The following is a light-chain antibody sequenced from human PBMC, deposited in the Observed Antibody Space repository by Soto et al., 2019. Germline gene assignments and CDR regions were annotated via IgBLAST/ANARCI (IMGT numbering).Light chain of an antibody. Sequence: QAVVTQEPSFSVSPGGTVTLTCGLSSGSVSTSYYPSWYQQTPGQAPRTLIYSTNSRSSGVPDRFSGSILGNKAALTITGAQADDESDYYCVLFMGNGISVFGRGTQLTVL. CDR1: SGSVSTSYY. V-gene: IGLV8-61*01. J-gene: IGLJ2*01. CDR3: VLFMGNGISV. CDR2: STN.